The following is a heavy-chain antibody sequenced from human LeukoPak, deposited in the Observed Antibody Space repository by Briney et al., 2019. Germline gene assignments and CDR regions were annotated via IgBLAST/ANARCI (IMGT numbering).Heavy chain of an antibody. V-gene: IGHV1-18*01. D-gene: IGHD3-22*01. J-gene: IGHJ3*02. CDR1: GYTFTSYG. CDR2: ISAYICNT. Sequence: ASVKVSCKASGYTFTSYGSSWVRQSPGQGLEWMGWISAYICNTNYAQKFQARVTMAEVTFEDTAYMELSSLRSEDTAVYYCASYKITKIVVVITPALGAFDIWGQGTMVTVSS. CDR3: ASYKITKIVVVITPALGAFDI.